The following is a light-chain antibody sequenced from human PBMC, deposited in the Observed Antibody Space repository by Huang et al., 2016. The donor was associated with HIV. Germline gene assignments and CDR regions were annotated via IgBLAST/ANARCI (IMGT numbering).Light chain of an antibody. V-gene: IGKV1-39*01. J-gene: IGKJ5*01. CDR2: AAS. CDR3: QQNFSTTSFT. Sequence: DIQMTQSPSSLSAAVGDRVTITCRASQSISSDLNWYHQKPGKAPKLLIYAASSLQSRVPSRFSGSGSGTDFTLTISSLQPEDFATYYCQQNFSTTSFTFGQGTRLEIK. CDR1: QSISSD.